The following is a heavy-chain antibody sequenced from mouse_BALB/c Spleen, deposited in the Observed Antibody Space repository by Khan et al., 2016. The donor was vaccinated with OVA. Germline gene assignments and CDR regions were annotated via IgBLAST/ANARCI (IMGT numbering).Heavy chain of an antibody. CDR1: GYTFTDYY. D-gene: IGHD1-2*01. CDR2: ISPGSGDT. Sequence: QFQLQQSGAELARPGASVKLSCKASGYTFTDYYINWVKQRTGQGLEWIGEISPGSGDTYYNEKFKGKATLTADKSSTTVYMQLSSLTSEASAVYFCARRNYFGYTFAYWGQGTLVTVSA. V-gene: IGHV1-77*01. CDR3: ARRNYFGYTFAY. J-gene: IGHJ3*01.